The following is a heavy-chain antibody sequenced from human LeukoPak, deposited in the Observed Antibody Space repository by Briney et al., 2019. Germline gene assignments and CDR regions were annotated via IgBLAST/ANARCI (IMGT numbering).Heavy chain of an antibody. Sequence: EASVKVSCKASGYTFIDYYMHWVRQAPGQGLEWMGWINPNSGDTSYAQKFQGRVTMTRDTSISTAYMELSRLTSDDTAVYYCAKSCIPGSGSYYPYYYGMDVWGQGTTVIVSS. CDR1: GYTFIDYY. CDR2: INPNSGDT. CDR3: AKSCIPGSGSYYPYYYGMDV. J-gene: IGHJ6*02. V-gene: IGHV1-2*02. D-gene: IGHD3-10*01.